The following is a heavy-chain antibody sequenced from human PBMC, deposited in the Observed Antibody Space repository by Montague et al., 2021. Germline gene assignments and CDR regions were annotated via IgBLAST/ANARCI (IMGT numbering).Heavy chain of an antibody. Sequence: SETLSLTCTVSGASITSNICYWGWTRQSPGKGLEWIGSIYYSGNSFYQPSLKSRITMAVDTSKNQFSLKLSSVTAADTAIYYCARVFSSWYVGWFDPWGQGTLVTVSP. CDR2: IYYSGNS. V-gene: IGHV4-39*07. CDR3: ARVFSSWYVGWFDP. J-gene: IGHJ5*02. D-gene: IGHD6-13*01. CDR1: GASITSNICY.